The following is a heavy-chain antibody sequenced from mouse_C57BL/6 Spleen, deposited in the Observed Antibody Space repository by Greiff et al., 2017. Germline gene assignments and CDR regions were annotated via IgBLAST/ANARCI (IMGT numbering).Heavy chain of an antibody. Sequence: EVHLVESGGDLVKPGGSLKLSCAASGFTFSSYGMSWVRQTPDKRLEWVATISSGGSYTYYPDSVKGRFTISRDNAKNTLYLQMSSLKSEDTAMYYCARHRDSSGLDYWGQGTTLTVSS. D-gene: IGHD3-2*02. CDR2: ISSGGSYT. CDR3: ARHRDSSGLDY. V-gene: IGHV5-6*01. CDR1: GFTFSSYG. J-gene: IGHJ2*01.